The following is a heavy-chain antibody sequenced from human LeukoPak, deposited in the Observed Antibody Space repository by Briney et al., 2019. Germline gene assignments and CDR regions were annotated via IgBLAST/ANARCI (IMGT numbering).Heavy chain of an antibody. Sequence: GGSLRLSCAASGFTFSSYWMSWVRQAPGKGLEWVANIKQDGSEKYYVDSVKGRFTISRDNSKNTLYLQMNSLRAEDTAVYYCARDEEIAYYYYGMDVWGQGTTVTVSS. CDR3: ARDEEIAYYYYGMDV. CDR1: GFTFSSYW. V-gene: IGHV3-7*01. J-gene: IGHJ6*02. CDR2: IKQDGSEK.